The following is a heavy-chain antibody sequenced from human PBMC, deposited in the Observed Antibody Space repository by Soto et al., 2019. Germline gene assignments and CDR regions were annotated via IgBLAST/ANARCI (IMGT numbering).Heavy chain of an antibody. CDR2: ISGSGGST. V-gene: IGHV3-23*01. Sequence: PGGSLRLSCAASGFTFSSYAMSWVRQAPGKGLEWVSGISGSGGSTYYADSVKGRFTISRDNSKNMLYLKMNSLRVQDTAVYYWAKKQKSNASPPNWFDPWAQGSLVTVSS. D-gene: IGHD2-2*01. J-gene: IGHJ5*02. CDR3: AKKQKSNASPPNWFDP. CDR1: GFTFSSYA.